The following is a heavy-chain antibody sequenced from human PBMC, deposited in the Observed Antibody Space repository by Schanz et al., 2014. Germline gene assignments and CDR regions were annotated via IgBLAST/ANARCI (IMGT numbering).Heavy chain of an antibody. V-gene: IGHV3-23*01. J-gene: IGHJ4*02. D-gene: IGHD3-9*01. CDR2: ISGSGGST. Sequence: EVQLLESGGGLVRPGGSLRLSCAASGFTFSSYTMNWVRQAPGKGLEWVSAISGSGGSTVYADSVKGRFTISRDNSNNTVFLQMNSLSAEDTAVYYCAKRNHDMQSLPLDYWGQGTLVIVSS. CDR3: AKRNHDMQSLPLDY. CDR1: GFTFSSYT.